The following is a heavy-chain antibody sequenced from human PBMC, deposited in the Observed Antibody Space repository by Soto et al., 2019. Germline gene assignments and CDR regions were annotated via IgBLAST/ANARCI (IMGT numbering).Heavy chain of an antibody. CDR1: GFTFSYHA. V-gene: IGHV3-30-3*01. D-gene: IGHD1-1*01. J-gene: IGHJ6*02. CDR3: ARGTTTSAFSAMDV. Sequence: QVQLVESGGGVVQPGRSLRLSCAASGFTFSYHALNWVRQAPGTGLEWVAVISYDGDNKYIAGSVKGRFTISRDNSKNTVSLQMNRPRAEDTAMYCCARGTTTSAFSAMDVWGQGTRVTVSS. CDR2: ISYDGDNK.